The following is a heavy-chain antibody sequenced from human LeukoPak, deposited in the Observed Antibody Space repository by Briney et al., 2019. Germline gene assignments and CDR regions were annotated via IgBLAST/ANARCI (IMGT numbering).Heavy chain of an antibody. D-gene: IGHD1-1*01. CDR2: ISYDGSNK. CDR1: GFSFSTYG. CDR3: AKIAALTTGNTFDY. V-gene: IGHV3-30*18. J-gene: IGHJ4*02. Sequence: QTGGSLILSCASSGFSFSTYGMHWVRQTPGKGLEGVAVISYDGSNKYYADSWKGRFTISRDNSMNPLYLQMNSRRPENPAFYHCAKIAALTTGNTFDYWGQGTLVTVSS.